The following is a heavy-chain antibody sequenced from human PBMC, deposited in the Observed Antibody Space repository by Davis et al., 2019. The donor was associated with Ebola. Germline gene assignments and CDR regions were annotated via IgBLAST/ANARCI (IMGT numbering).Heavy chain of an antibody. CDR2: INHSGST. CDR1: GGSISSGGYY. D-gene: IGHD4-17*01. V-gene: IGHV4-34*01. CDR3: SRDRLRRFDY. Sequence: SETLSLTCAVSGGSISSGGYYWSWIRQPPGKGLEWIGEINHSGSTNYNPSLKSRVTISVDTSKNQFSLKLSSVTAADTAVYYCSRDRLRRFDYWGQGTLVTVSS. J-gene: IGHJ4*02.